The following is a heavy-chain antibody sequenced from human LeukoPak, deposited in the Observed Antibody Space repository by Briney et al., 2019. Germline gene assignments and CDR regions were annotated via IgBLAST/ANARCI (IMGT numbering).Heavy chain of an antibody. CDR3: AREGQPQLPRGSWFDP. J-gene: IGHJ5*02. CDR2: INPNSGGT. V-gene: IGHV1-2*02. D-gene: IGHD5-18*01. Sequence: GASVKVSCKASGYTFTGYYMHWVRQAPGQGLEWMGWINPNSGGTNYAQKFQGRVTMTRDTSISTAYMELSRLRSDDTAVYYCAREGQPQLPRGSWFDPWGQGTLVTVSS. CDR1: GYTFTGYY.